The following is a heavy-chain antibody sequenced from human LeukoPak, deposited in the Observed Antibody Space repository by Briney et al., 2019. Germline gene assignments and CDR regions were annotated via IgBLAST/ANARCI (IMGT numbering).Heavy chain of an antibody. CDR1: GFTFSSHW. V-gene: IGHV3-66*01. D-gene: IGHD6-19*01. CDR3: ARGSKYSSGWYLPPGPGVKGDAFDI. J-gene: IGHJ3*02. Sequence: GGSLRLSCAGSGFTFSSHWMNWVRQAPGKGLEWVSVIYSGGSTYYADSVKGRFTISRDNSKNTLYLQMNSLRAEDTAVYYCARGSKYSSGWYLPPGPGVKGDAFDIWGQGTMVTVSS. CDR2: IYSGGST.